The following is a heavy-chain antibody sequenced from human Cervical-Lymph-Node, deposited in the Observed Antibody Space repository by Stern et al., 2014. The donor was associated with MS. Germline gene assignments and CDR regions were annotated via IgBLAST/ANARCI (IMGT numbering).Heavy chain of an antibody. CDR2: ISSSGNTI. D-gene: IGHD5-12*01. V-gene: IGHV3-11*01. J-gene: IGHJ4*02. CDR3: ARVGYTGYLVDY. CDR1: GFTFSDYY. Sequence: MHLVESGGDLVKPGGSLRLSCAASGFTFSDYYMSWIRQAPGKGLEWVSYISSSGNTIYYADSVKGRFTISRDNAKNSLYLQMNSLRAEDTAVFYCARVGYTGYLVDYWGQGTLVTVSS.